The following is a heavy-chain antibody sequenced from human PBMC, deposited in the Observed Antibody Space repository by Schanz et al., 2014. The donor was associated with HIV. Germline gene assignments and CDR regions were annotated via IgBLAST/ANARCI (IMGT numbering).Heavy chain of an antibody. D-gene: IGHD2-2*01. V-gene: IGHV1-2*02. CDR2: IKPNDGGT. CDR3: ARDLRVVPAASDNWFDP. CDR1: GYTFTGYY. J-gene: IGHJ5*02. Sequence: QVQLVQSGAEVKKPGASVKVSCKASGYTFTGYYMHWVRQAPGQGLEWMGWIKPNDGGTKSAQKFLGRVTMTRDSSISTAYMEVSRLRSDDTAVYYCARDLRVVPAASDNWFDPWGQGTLVTVSS.